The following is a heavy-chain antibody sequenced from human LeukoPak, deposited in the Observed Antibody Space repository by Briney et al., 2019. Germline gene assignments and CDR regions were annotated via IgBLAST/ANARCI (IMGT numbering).Heavy chain of an antibody. J-gene: IGHJ4*02. CDR1: GYSFTSYW. Sequence: GESLKISCKGSGYSFTSYWIAWVRQMPGEGLEWMGIIYPGDSDTRYSPSFQGQVTISADKSISTAYLQWSSLKASDTAMYYCARTVDWLSIDYWGQGTLVTVSS. CDR2: IYPGDSDT. D-gene: IGHD3-9*01. V-gene: IGHV5-51*01. CDR3: ARTVDWLSIDY.